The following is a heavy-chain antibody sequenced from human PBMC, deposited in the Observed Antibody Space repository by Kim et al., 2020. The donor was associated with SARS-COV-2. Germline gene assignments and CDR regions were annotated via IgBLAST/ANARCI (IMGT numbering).Heavy chain of an antibody. Sequence: SETLSLTCTVSGGSISSGSYYWSWIRQPAGKGLEWIGRIYTSGSTNYNPSLKSRVTISVDTSKNQFSLKLSSVTAADTAVYYCAREAVAGYYYYGMDVWGQGTTVTVSS. CDR3: AREAVAGYYYYGMDV. J-gene: IGHJ6*02. CDR2: IYTSGST. V-gene: IGHV4-61*02. CDR1: GGSISSGSYY. D-gene: IGHD6-19*01.